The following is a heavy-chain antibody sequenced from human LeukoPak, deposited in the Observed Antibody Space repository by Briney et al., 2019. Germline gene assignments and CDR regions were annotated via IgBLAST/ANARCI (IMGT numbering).Heavy chain of an antibody. CDR3: AREVRIWGGGSCHFDY. Sequence: ASVKVSCKASGYTFTSYGISWVRQAPGQGLEWMGWISAYNCNTNYAQKLQGRVTMTTDTSTSTAYMELRSLRSDDTAVYYCAREVRIWGGGSCHFDYWGQGTLVTVSS. D-gene: IGHD2-15*01. V-gene: IGHV1-18*01. CDR2: ISAYNCNT. J-gene: IGHJ4*02. CDR1: GYTFTSYG.